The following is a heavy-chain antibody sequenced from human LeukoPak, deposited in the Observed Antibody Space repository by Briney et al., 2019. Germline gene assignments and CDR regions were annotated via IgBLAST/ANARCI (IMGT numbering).Heavy chain of an antibody. CDR2: IYYSGST. D-gene: IGHD4-23*01. V-gene: IGHV4-39*01. J-gene: IGHJ3*02. CDR1: GDSISSSISY. CDR3: ARGPRDYGGNPWAFDI. Sequence: PSETLSLTCTVSGDSISSSISYWGWIRQPPGKGLEWIGSIYYSGSTYYNPSLKSRVTISVDTSKNQFSLKLSSVTAADTAVYYCARGPRDYGGNPWAFDIWGQGTMVTVSS.